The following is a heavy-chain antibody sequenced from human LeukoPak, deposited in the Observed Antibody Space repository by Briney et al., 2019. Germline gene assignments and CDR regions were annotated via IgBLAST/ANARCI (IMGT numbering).Heavy chain of an antibody. CDR1: GFIFSSYS. J-gene: IGHJ4*02. D-gene: IGHD4-23*01. CDR2: ISSSSSTI. V-gene: IGHV3-48*01. CDR3: AKIGGNVVF. Sequence: GGSLRLSCAASGFIFSSYSMNWVRQAPGKGLEWVSYISSSSSTIYYADSVKGRFTISRDNAKNTLYLQMNSLRAEDTAVYYCAKIGGNVVFWGQGTLVTVSS.